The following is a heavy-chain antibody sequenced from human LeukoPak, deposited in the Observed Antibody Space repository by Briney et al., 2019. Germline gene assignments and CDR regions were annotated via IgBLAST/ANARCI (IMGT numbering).Heavy chain of an antibody. CDR1: GFTFSSYG. D-gene: IGHD3-22*01. Sequence: GGSLRPSCAASGFTFSSYGMHWVRQAPGKGLEWVAVIWYDGSNKYYADSVKGRFTISRDNSKNTLYLQMNSLRAEDTAVYYCARGARYYYDSSGYYYDYWGQGTLVTVSS. J-gene: IGHJ4*02. CDR3: ARGARYYYDSSGYYYDY. CDR2: IWYDGSNK. V-gene: IGHV3-33*01.